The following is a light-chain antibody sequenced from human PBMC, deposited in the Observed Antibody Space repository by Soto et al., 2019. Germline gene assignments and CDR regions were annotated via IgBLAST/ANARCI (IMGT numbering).Light chain of an antibody. CDR3: SSYTSSSTRV. CDR2: DVS. V-gene: IGLV2-14*01. J-gene: IGLJ2*01. Sequence: QSALTQPASVSGSPGQSVTISCTGTSSDVGGYNYVSWYQQHPGKAPKLMIYDVSHRPSGASNRFSGSKSGNTSSLTISGHQAEDEADYYCSSYTSSSTRVFGGGTKLTVL. CDR1: SSDVGGYNY.